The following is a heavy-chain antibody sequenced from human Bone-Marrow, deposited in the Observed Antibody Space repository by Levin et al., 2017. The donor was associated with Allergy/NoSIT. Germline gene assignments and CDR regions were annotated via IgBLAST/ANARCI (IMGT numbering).Heavy chain of an antibody. CDR1: GFTFSSYG. CDR2: ISYDGSNK. V-gene: IGHV3-30*18. D-gene: IGHD3-10*01. Sequence: QPGGSLRLSFAASGFTFSSYGMHWVRQAPGKGLDWVAFISYDGSNKYYADSVKGRFTISRYNSKNTLYLQMNSLRAEDTAVYYCAKAFGNGYPTDYWGKGTLVTDS. J-gene: IGHJ4*02. CDR3: AKAFGNGYPTDY.